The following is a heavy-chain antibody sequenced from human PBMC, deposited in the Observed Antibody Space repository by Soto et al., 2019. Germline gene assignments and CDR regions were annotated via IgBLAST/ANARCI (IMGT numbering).Heavy chain of an antibody. V-gene: IGHV4-34*01. CDR1: GGSFSGYY. CDR3: ARGGANYRQQKTLDY. D-gene: IGHD6-13*01. CDR2: INHSGST. J-gene: IGHJ4*02. Sequence: QVQLQQWGAGLLKPSETLSLTCAVYGGSFSGYYWSWIRQPPGKGLEWTAEINHSGSTNYNPSLKSRVTISVDTSKNQFSLKLSSVTAADTAVYYCARGGANYRQQKTLDYWGQGTLVTVSS.